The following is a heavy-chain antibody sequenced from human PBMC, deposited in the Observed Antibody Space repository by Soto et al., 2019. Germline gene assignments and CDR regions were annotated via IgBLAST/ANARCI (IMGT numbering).Heavy chain of an antibody. CDR2: IYSSGST. Sequence: ASETMSLTCAVSGGSIISASYSWNWIRQSPGRGLEWIGHIYSSGSTYHNPSLKSRVSISVDTSNNQFSLKLTSVTAADTAVYFCAREDAARIERWFDAWGQGILVTVS. D-gene: IGHD6-6*01. V-gene: IGHV4-31*11. CDR1: GGSIISASYS. CDR3: AREDAARIERWFDA. J-gene: IGHJ5*02.